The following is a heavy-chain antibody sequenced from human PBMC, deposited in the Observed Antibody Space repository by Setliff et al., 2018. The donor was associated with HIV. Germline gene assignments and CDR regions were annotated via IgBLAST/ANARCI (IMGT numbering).Heavy chain of an antibody. J-gene: IGHJ5*02. CDR3: ASRVYYYDENRILREEGFVP. D-gene: IGHD3-22*01. CDR2: IYHSEYT. V-gene: IGHV4-4*02. CDR1: GGSISSDNW. Sequence: TLSLTCAVSGGSISSDNWWTWVRQPPGKGLEWIGEIYHSEYTNYNPSLKSRVAISIDTSKNQFSLRLSSVTAADTAVYYCASRVYYYDENRILREEGFVPWGQGTLVTVSS.